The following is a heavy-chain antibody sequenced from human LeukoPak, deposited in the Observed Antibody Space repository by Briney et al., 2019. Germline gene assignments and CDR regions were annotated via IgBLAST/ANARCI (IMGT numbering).Heavy chain of an antibody. CDR2: IYTSGST. Sequence: SETLSLTCTVSGGSISSYYRSWIRQPAGKGLEWIGRIYTSGSTNYNPSLKSRVTMSVDTSKNQFSLKLSSVTAADTAVYYCARDHYSSSWYAEYYFDYWGQGTLVTVSS. CDR3: ARDHYSSSWYAEYYFDY. D-gene: IGHD6-13*01. J-gene: IGHJ4*02. V-gene: IGHV4-4*07. CDR1: GGSISSYY.